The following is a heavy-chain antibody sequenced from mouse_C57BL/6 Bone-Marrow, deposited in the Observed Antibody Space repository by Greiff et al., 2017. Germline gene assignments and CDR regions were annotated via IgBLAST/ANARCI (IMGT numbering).Heavy chain of an antibody. CDR1: GYTFTSYG. CDR3: ARWRIYYDYDGVWWYFDV. Sequence: VQLQQSGAELARPGASVKLSCKASGYTFTSYGISWVKQRTGQGLEWIGEIYPRSGNTYYNEKFKGKATLTADKSSSTAYMELRSLPSEDSAVYFCARWRIYYDYDGVWWYFDVWGTGTTVTVSS. D-gene: IGHD2-4*01. V-gene: IGHV1-81*01. J-gene: IGHJ1*03. CDR2: IYPRSGNT.